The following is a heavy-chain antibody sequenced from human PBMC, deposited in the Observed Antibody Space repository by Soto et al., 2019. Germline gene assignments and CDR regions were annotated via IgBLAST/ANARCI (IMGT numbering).Heavy chain of an antibody. J-gene: IGHJ6*02. Sequence: GGSLRLSCAASGFTFSSYAMSCVRQAPGKGLEWVSAISGSGGSTYYADPVKGRFTMSRDNSKNTLYLQMNSLRAEDTAVYYCAKSYYAVGSTRKSMDVWGQGTTVTVTS. CDR1: GFTFSSYA. V-gene: IGHV3-23*01. CDR2: ISGSGGST. D-gene: IGHD3-10*01. CDR3: AKSYYAVGSTRKSMDV.